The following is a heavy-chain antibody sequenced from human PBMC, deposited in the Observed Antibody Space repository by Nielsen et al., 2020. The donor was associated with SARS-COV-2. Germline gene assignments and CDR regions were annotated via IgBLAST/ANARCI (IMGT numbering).Heavy chain of an antibody. Sequence: WLRQPPGKGLEWVSYISSSGSTIYYADSVKGRFTISRDNAKNSLYLQMNSLRAEDTAVYYCARSPPKDDFWSGYWDYGMDVWGQGTTVTVCS. D-gene: IGHD3-3*01. CDR2: ISSSGSTI. J-gene: IGHJ6*02. CDR3: ARSPPKDDFWSGYWDYGMDV. V-gene: IGHV3-48*03.